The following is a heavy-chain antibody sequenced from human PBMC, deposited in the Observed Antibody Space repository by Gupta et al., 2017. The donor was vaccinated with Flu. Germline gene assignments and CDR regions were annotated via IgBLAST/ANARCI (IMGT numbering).Heavy chain of an antibody. CDR3: VRYYDSGGYWN. D-gene: IGHD3-22*01. Sequence: EVQLVESGGGLVQPGGSLRLSGSASGFTSSTFEMHWVRQAPGKGLEFVSATNSDGGSTHHADSVKGRFTISRDNSKNTLFLQMSSLRIEDTAVYYCVRYYDSGGYWNWGQGTLVTVSS. CDR2: TNSDGGST. J-gene: IGHJ4*02. CDR1: GFTSSTFE. V-gene: IGHV3-64D*06.